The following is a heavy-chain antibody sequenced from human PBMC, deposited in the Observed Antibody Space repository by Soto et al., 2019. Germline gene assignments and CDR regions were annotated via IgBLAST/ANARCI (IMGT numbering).Heavy chain of an antibody. D-gene: IGHD2-2*01. CDR3: ARVSYCGTPSCYGRAAFDI. Sequence: PGGSLRLSCAASGFTFSSYWMHWVRQTPGTGLLWVSRITTDGSSTTYADSVKGRFTISRDNAKNTLYLQMNSLRAEDTAIYYCARVSYCGTPSCYGRAAFDIWGQGTMVTVSS. CDR2: ITTDGSST. V-gene: IGHV3-74*01. CDR1: GFTFSSYW. J-gene: IGHJ3*02.